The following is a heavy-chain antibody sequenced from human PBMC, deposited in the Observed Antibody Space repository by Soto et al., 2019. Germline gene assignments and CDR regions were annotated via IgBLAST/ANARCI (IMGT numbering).Heavy chain of an antibody. CDR2: IKSKTDGGTT. CDR3: TTDRGGCSGGSCYGPYYYGMDV. J-gene: IGHJ6*02. Sequence: PGGSLRLSCAASGFTFSNAWMNWVRQAPGKGLEWVGRIKSKTDGGTTDYAAPVKGRFTISRDDSKNTLYLQMNSLKTEDTAVYYCTTDRGGCSGGSCYGPYYYGMDVWGQGTTVTVSS. V-gene: IGHV3-15*07. D-gene: IGHD2-15*01. CDR1: GFTFSNAW.